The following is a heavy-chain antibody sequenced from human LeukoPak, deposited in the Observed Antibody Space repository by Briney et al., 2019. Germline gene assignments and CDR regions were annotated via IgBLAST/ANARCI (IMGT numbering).Heavy chain of an antibody. D-gene: IGHD3-3*01. CDR3: ARDGTYCDFWSGYPTTFDY. Sequence: ASVKVSCKASGYTFTGYYMHWVRQAPGQGLEWMGWINPNSGGTNYAQNFQGRVTMTRDTSISTAYMELSRLGSDDTAVYYCARDGTYCDFWSGYPTTFDYWGQGTLVTVSS. J-gene: IGHJ4*02. V-gene: IGHV1-2*02. CDR2: INPNSGGT. CDR1: GYTFTGYY.